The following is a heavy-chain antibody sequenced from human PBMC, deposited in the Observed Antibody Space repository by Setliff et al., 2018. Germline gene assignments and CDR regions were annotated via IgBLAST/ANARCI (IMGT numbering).Heavy chain of an antibody. CDR1: GGSFSGYY. D-gene: IGHD6-19*01. V-gene: IGHV4-34*01. J-gene: IGHJ4*02. CDR3: ARGRIAVAGTGVGPFDY. Sequence: KTSETLSLTCAVYGGSFSGYYWSWIRQPPGKGLEWIGEINHSGSTNYNPSLKSRVTISVDTSKNQFSLKLSSVTAADTAVYYCARGRIAVAGTGVGPFDYWGQGTLVTVSS. CDR2: INHSGST.